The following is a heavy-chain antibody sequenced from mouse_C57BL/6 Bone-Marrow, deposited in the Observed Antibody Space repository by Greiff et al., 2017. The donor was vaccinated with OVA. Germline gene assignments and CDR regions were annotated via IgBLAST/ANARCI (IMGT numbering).Heavy chain of an antibody. Sequence: EVMLVESGGGLVKPGGSLKLSCAASGFTFSDYGMHWVRQAPEKGLEWVAYISSGSSTIYSADTVKGRFTISRDNAKNTLFLQMTSLRSEDTAMYYCAKGGGYFDYWGQGTTLTVSS. CDR1: GFTFSDYG. J-gene: IGHJ2*01. V-gene: IGHV5-17*01. CDR2: ISSGSSTI. CDR3: AKGGGYFDY.